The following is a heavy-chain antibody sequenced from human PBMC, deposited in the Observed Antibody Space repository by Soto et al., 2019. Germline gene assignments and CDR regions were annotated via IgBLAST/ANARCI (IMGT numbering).Heavy chain of an antibody. CDR1: GYTFSNYA. CDR2: ISAHSGNT. D-gene: IGHD3-22*01. J-gene: IGHJ4*02. CDR3: SRAITIIVVAPAY. V-gene: IGHV1-18*01. Sequence: QVNLVQSGAEVKKPGASVKVSCKASGYTFSNYALTWVRRAPGQGLEWMGWISAHSGNTNYAQKFQGRVTMTTDTSTSTAYLELRSLTSDDTAVYYCSRAITIIVVAPAYWGQGTLVTVSS.